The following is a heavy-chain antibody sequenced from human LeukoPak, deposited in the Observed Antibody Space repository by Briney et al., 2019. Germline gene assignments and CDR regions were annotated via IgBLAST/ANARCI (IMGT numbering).Heavy chain of an antibody. D-gene: IGHD5-18*01. CDR3: ARHIDTDMVIWYFDL. J-gene: IGHJ2*01. V-gene: IGHV4-39*01. Sequence: PSETLSLTCTVSGGSISSSSYYWGWIRQPPGKGLEWIGSIYYSGSTYYNPSLKSRVTISVDTSKNQFSLKLSSVTAADTAVYYCARHIDTDMVIWYFDLWGRGTLVTVSS. CDR2: IYYSGST. CDR1: GGSISSSSYY.